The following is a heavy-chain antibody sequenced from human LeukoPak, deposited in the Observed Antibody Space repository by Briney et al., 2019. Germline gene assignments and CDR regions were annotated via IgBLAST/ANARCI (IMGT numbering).Heavy chain of an antibody. J-gene: IGHJ4*02. V-gene: IGHV1-8*01. CDR1: RYTFTSYD. Sequence: ASVKVSCKASRYTFTSYDINGVRQATGQGLEWMGWMNPNSGNTGYAQKFQGRVTMTRNTSISTAYMELSSLRSEDTAVYYCARGRRLLWFGELPPYYFDYWGQGTLVTVSS. D-gene: IGHD3-10*01. CDR3: ARGRRLLWFGELPPYYFDY. CDR2: MNPNSGNT.